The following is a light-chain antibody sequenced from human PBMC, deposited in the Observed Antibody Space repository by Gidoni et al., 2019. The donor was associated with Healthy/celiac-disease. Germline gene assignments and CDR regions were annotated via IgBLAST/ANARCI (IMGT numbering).Light chain of an antibody. J-gene: IGKJ1*01. CDR3: QQYGSSPPWT. V-gene: IGKV3-20*01. CDR1: QCVSSSY. CDR2: GAS. Sequence: SLSPGERATLSCRASQCVSSSYLDWYQQKPGQAPRLLIYGASSRATGIPDRFSGSGSGTDFTLTISRLEPEDFAVYYCQQYGSSPPWTFGQXTKVEIK.